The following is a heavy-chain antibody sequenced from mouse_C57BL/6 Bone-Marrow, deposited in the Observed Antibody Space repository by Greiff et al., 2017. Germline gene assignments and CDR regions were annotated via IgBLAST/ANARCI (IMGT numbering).Heavy chain of an antibody. V-gene: IGHV5-16*01. J-gene: IGHJ1*03. Sequence: EVKVVESEGGLVQPGSSMKLSCTASGFTFSDYYMAWVRQVPEQGLEWVANINYDGSSTYYLDSLKSRFILSRDNAKNMLYLQMSSLKSEDTATYYCARDDYYGSSHWYFDVWGTGTTVTVSS. D-gene: IGHD1-1*01. CDR2: INYDGSST. CDR1: GFTFSDYY. CDR3: ARDDYYGSSHWYFDV.